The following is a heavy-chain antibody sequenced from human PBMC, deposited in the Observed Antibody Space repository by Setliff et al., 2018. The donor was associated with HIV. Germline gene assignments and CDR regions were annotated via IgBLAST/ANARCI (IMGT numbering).Heavy chain of an antibody. V-gene: IGHV1-69*13. Sequence: ASVKVSCKASGGTFRGFGISWVVQAPGQGLEWMGQIIPIFGTPRYAQKFQGRVTITADESTSTVYMELSSLRSEDKAVYYCATNPEMATINYYYYYMDVWGKGTTVTVSS. CDR3: ATNPEMATINYYYYYMDV. CDR1: GGTFRGFG. J-gene: IGHJ6*03. D-gene: IGHD5-12*01. CDR2: IIPIFGTP.